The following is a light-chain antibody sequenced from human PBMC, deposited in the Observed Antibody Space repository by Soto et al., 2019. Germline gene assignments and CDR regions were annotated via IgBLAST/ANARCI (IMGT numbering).Light chain of an antibody. CDR1: NSDVGIYDF. CDR2: EVS. V-gene: IGLV2-14*01. CDR3: ISYTSDDVRYV. J-gene: IGLJ1*01. Sequence: QSALTQPASVSGTPGQSITIPCTGSNSDVGIYDFVSWYQHHPGRAPKLIVSEVSHRPSGVSNRFSGSKSGNTASLTISRLQSEDEADYYCISYTSDDVRYVFGTGTKVTVL.